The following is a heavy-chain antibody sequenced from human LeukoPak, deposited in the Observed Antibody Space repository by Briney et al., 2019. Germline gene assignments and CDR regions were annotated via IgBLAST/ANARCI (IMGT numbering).Heavy chain of an antibody. V-gene: IGHV1-3*01. J-gene: IGHJ4*02. Sequence: ASVKVSCKASGYTFTNYAMHWVRQAPGQRFEWVGWINAANGNTKYSEKFQGRVTITRDTSASTAYMELSSLRSEDTAVYYCARDLGYCNGGSCTEFIYWGQGTLVTVSS. D-gene: IGHD2-15*01. CDR2: INAANGNT. CDR3: ARDLGYCNGGSCTEFIY. CDR1: GYTFTNYA.